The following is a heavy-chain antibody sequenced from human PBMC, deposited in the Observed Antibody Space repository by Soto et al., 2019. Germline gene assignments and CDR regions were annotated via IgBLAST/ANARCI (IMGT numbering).Heavy chain of an antibody. D-gene: IGHD6-13*01. V-gene: IGHV4-59*08. Sequence: QVQLQESGPGLVKPSETLSLTCTVSADSISNYYWSWIRQPPGKGLEWMGYSYYSGSTHNNPSQKSQATMPVDASKNQFSLKLSSVTAADSAVYYCARHLLVGSSWDLGALDIWGHGTMVTVSS. J-gene: IGHJ3*02. CDR2: SYYSGST. CDR3: ARHLLVGSSWDLGALDI. CDR1: ADSISNYY.